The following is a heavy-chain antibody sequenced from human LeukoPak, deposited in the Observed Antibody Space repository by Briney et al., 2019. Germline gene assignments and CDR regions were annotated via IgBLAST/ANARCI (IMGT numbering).Heavy chain of an antibody. CDR2: ICSSGGT. CDR3: AKTGRPNNSGWYRWFDP. D-gene: IGHD6-19*01. V-gene: IGHV4-4*09. Sequence: PSETLSLTCTVSGDSISTYYWSWIRQPPGKGLECIGCICSSGGTNYNPSLKSRVTISVDTSKNQFSLNLSSVTAADTAVYYCAKTGRPNNSGWYRWFDPWGQGTLVTVSS. J-gene: IGHJ5*02. CDR1: GDSISTYY.